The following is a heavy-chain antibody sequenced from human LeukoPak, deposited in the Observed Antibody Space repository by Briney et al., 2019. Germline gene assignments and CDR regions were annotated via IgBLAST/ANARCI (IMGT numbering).Heavy chain of an antibody. CDR2: ICSSGST. J-gene: IGHJ3*02. D-gene: IGHD3-10*01. V-gene: IGHV4-39*01. Sequence: PSETLSLTCTVSGGSISSSSYYWGWIRQPPGKGLEWIGCICSSGSTYSNPSLMSRVTISVDTSKSQFSLKLSSVTAADTAVYYCARLGGSGDTFQIWGQGTMVTVSS. CDR1: GGSISSSSYY. CDR3: ARLGGSGDTFQI.